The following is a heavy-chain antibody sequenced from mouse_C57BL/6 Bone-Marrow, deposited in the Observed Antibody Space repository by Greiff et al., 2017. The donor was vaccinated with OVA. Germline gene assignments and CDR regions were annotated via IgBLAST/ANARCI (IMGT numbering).Heavy chain of an antibody. D-gene: IGHD1-1*01. J-gene: IGHJ2*01. CDR2: IWGVGST. CDR3: ARDYYGSSYFHPYFDY. Sequence: VQLVESGPGLVAPSQSLSITCTVSGFSLTSYGVDWVRQSPGKGLEWLGVIWGVGSTNYNSALKSRLSISKDNSKSQVFLKMNSLQTDDTAMYYCARDYYGSSYFHPYFDYWGQGTTLTVSS. CDR1: GFSLTSYG. V-gene: IGHV2-6*01.